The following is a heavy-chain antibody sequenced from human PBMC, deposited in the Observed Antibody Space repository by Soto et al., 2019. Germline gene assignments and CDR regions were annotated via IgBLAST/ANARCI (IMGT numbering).Heavy chain of an antibody. CDR3: AKSVDGYNSFDY. J-gene: IGHJ4*02. CDR2: ISYDGSNK. D-gene: IGHD5-12*01. CDR1: GFTFSSYG. V-gene: IGHV3-30*18. Sequence: QVQLVESGGGVVQPGRSLRLSCAASGFTFSSYGMHWVRQAPGRGLEWVAVISYDGSNKYYADSVKGRFTISRDNSKNTLYLQMNSLRAEDTAVYYSAKSVDGYNSFDYWGQGTLVTVSS.